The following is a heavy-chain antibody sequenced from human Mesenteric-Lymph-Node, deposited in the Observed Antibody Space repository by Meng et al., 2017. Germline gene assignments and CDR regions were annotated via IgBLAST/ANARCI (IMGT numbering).Heavy chain of an antibody. J-gene: IGHJ4*02. CDR1: GGSISSNGYY. V-gene: IGHV4-39*06. Sequence: RLHMPQSGPGLVRPWGTRSRTCTFSGGSISSNGYYWDWVRQPPGKGLEWIGDIDDSGSTNYNPSLNSRISISLDKSKNHFSLKVNSVTAADTAVYYCARGKQDAWELLAYWGQGALVTVSS. D-gene: IGHD1-26*01. CDR2: IDDSGST. CDR3: ARGKQDAWELLAY.